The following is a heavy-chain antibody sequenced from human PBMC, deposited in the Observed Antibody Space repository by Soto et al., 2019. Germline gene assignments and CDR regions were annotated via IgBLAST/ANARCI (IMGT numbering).Heavy chain of an antibody. J-gene: IGHJ6*03. CDR1: GYTFTNYG. D-gene: IGHD6-6*01. V-gene: IGHV1-18*01. CDR2: ISAYNGDT. Sequence: QVQLLQSGAEVKKPGASVKVSCKASGYTFTNYGITWVRQAPGQGLEWMGWISAYNGDTHYTQRLQGRVTMTTDTSTSTADMELRGLRSDDTAVYYCARGRQLVGYFYYYMDVWGKGTTVTVSS. CDR3: ARGRQLVGYFYYYMDV.